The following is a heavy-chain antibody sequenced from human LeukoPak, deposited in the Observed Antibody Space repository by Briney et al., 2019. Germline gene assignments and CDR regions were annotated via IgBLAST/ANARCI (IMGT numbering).Heavy chain of an antibody. J-gene: IGHJ3*02. CDR1: GYTFTGYY. D-gene: IGHD6-13*01. Sequence: GASVKVSCKASGYTFTGYYMHWVRQAPGQGLEWMGWINPNSVGTNYAQKFQGRVTMTRDTSISTAYMELRRLRSDDTAVYYCARGGSSWSSDAFDIWGQGTMVTVSS. CDR2: INPNSVGT. V-gene: IGHV1-2*02. CDR3: ARGGSSWSSDAFDI.